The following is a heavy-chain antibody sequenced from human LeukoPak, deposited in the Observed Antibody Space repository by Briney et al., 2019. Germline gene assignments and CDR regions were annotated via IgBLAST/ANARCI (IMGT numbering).Heavy chain of an antibody. J-gene: IGHJ6*02. CDR2: ISSSGST. V-gene: IGHV4-4*07. Sequence: WETLSLTCTVSGRSISSYNSSWIRHPAGKGLEWIWRISSSGSTNYNPSLKSRVTMSVDTSKTQFSLKVSSVTGADTAMYFCAGGPRTINPYHMDVWGQGNTVTASS. D-gene: IGHD5-12*01. CDR3: AGGPRTINPYHMDV. CDR1: GRSISSYN.